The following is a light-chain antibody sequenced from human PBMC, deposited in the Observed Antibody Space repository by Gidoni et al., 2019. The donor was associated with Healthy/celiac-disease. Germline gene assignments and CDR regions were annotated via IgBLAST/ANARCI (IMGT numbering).Light chain of an antibody. CDR3: QQYGSSPRT. Sequence: ILFTHSPGTLSLSPGERATLSCRARQSVSSSYLPSYQQKPGQATRLLIYGAACRATGIPDRFSGSGSGTDFTITISRLEPEDVAVYYCQQYGSSPRTFXXXTKVEIK. J-gene: IGKJ1*01. CDR2: GAA. V-gene: IGKV3-20*01. CDR1: QSVSSSY.